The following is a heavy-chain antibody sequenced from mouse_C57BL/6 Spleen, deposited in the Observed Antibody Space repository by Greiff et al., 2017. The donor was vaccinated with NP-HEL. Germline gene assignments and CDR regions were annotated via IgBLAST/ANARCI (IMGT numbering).Heavy chain of an antibody. Sequence: EVKLVESGAELVRPGASVKLSCTASGFNIKDDYMHWVKQRPEQGLEWIGWIDPENGDTEYASKFQGKATITADTSSNTAYLQLSSLTSEDTAVYYCTRYGNSWFAYWGQGTLVTVSA. D-gene: IGHD2-1*01. V-gene: IGHV14-4*01. CDR1: GFNIKDDY. J-gene: IGHJ3*01. CDR3: TRYGNSWFAY. CDR2: IDPENGDT.